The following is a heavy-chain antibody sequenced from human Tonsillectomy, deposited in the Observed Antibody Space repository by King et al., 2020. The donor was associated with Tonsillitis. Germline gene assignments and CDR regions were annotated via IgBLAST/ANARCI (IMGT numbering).Heavy chain of an antibody. CDR3: ARGRPNRGWLQLTRGDY. CDR1: GYTFTSYD. D-gene: IGHD5-24*01. Sequence: QLVQSGAEVKKPGASVKVSCKASGYTFTSYDINWVRQATGQGLEWMGWMNPNSGNTGYAQKFQGRVTMTRNTSISTAYMELSSLRSEDTAVYYCARGRPNRGWLQLTRGDYWGQGTLVTVSS. V-gene: IGHV1-8*01. J-gene: IGHJ4*02. CDR2: MNPNSGNT.